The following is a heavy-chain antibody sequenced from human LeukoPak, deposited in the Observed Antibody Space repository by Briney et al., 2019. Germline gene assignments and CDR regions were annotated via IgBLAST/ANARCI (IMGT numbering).Heavy chain of an antibody. V-gene: IGHV3-21*01. Sequence: SGGSLRLSCAASGFTFSSYEMNWVRQAPGKGLEWVSSISSTSSYKFYGDSVKGRFTISRDNAKNTLYLQMNSLRTEDTTVYYCARELRGSSLDYWGQGTLVTVSS. J-gene: IGHJ4*02. D-gene: IGHD3-16*01. CDR3: ARELRGSSLDY. CDR1: GFTFSSYE. CDR2: ISSTSSYK.